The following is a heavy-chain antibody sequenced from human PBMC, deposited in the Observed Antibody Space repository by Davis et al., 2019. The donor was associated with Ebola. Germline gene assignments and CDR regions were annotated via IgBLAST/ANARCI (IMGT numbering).Heavy chain of an antibody. CDR3: ARGSLSDSSPIDY. D-gene: IGHD3-22*01. J-gene: IGHJ4*02. Sequence: MPSETLSLTCAVSGGSISSSNWWSWVRQPSGTWLEWIGEIYHSGTTNYNPSLKSRVTISVDKSKNQFSLKLSSVTAADTAVYYCARGSLSDSSPIDYWGQGALVTVSS. CDR1: GGSISSSNW. V-gene: IGHV4-4*02. CDR2: IYHSGTT.